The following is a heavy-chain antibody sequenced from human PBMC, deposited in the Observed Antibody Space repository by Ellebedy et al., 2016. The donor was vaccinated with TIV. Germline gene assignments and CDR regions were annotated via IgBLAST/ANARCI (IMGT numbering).Heavy chain of an antibody. Sequence: AASVKVSCKASGYTFTDFDINWVRQATGQGLEWVGWMNPNSGNTGSAQKLQGRVTMTRDTSTSTVYMELSSLRSDDTAVYYCARMYSSGSYYFDYWGQGTLVTVSS. V-gene: IGHV1-8*01. D-gene: IGHD6-19*01. CDR2: MNPNSGNT. CDR1: GYTFTDFD. J-gene: IGHJ4*02. CDR3: ARMYSSGSYYFDY.